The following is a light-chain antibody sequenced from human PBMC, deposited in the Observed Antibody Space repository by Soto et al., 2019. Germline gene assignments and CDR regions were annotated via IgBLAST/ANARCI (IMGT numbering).Light chain of an antibody. CDR2: EVS. CDR3: SSYTSSNTWL. V-gene: IGLV2-14*01. CDR1: SSDVGGHNH. Sequence: QSALTQPASVSGSPGQSITISCTGTSSDVGGHNHVSWYQQHPGKAPKLMIYEVSNRPSGVSIRFSGSKSGNTASLTISGLQAEDEAEYHCSSYTSSNTWLFGGGTKLTVL. J-gene: IGLJ3*02.